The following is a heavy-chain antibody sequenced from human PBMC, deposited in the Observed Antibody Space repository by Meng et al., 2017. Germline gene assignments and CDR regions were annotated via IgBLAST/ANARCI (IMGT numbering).Heavy chain of an antibody. Sequence: QVQLQQWGAGLLRPSETLSLTCAVYGGSFSCYYWNWIRQPPGKGLEWIGEINECGSTNYNPSLKSRVTILVDTSKNQFSLKLRSVTAADTAVYYCARQRGPDFWGQGSLVTVSS. CDR1: GGSFSCYY. CDR2: INECGST. CDR3: ARQRGPDF. V-gene: IGHV4-34*01. J-gene: IGHJ4*02. D-gene: IGHD5-12*01.